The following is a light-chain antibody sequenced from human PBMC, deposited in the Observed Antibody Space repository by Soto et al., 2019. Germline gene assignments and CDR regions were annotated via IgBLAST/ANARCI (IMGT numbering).Light chain of an antibody. J-gene: IGKJ4*01. V-gene: IGKV3-15*01. CDR2: DAS. CDR3: HQYSNWPLT. CDR1: QSVRKN. Sequence: EIVLTQSPDTLSVSPGERATLSCRASQSVRKNLAWYQHKPGQVPRLLIYDASNRATGVSVRFSGSGSETEFTLTISSLQSEDFAVYYCHQYSNWPLTFGGGTKVDIK.